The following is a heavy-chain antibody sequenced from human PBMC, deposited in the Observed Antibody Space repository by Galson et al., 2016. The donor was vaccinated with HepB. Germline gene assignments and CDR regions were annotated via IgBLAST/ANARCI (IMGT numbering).Heavy chain of an antibody. CDR1: GFTFSNYA. CDR3: AKQWLGDLDY. D-gene: IGHD6-19*01. J-gene: IGHJ4*02. V-gene: IGHV3-23*01. CDR2: IGGGVGTA. Sequence: SLRLSCAASGFTFSNYAMTWVRQAPGKGLEWVSTIGGGVGTAYYADSVKGRFTISRDNSKSTLYLQMGSLRAEDTAVYYCAKQWLGDLDYWGQGTQVTVSS.